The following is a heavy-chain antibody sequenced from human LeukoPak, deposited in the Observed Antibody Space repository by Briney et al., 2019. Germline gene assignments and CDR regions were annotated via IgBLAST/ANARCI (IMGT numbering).Heavy chain of an antibody. J-gene: IGHJ4*02. Sequence: SETLSLTCTVSGDSISSYYWSWVRQPAGKGLEWIGRIHPSGSTNYNPSLKSRVTLSVDTSKDQFSLKLSSVTAADTAVYYCARGPPPDFDYWGRGTLVTVSS. CDR3: ARGPPPDFDY. CDR1: GDSISSYY. CDR2: IHPSGST. V-gene: IGHV4-4*07.